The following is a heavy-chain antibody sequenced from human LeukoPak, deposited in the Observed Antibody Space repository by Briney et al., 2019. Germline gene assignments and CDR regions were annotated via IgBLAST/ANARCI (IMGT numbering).Heavy chain of an antibody. V-gene: IGHV3-23*01. D-gene: IGHD5-18*01. CDR3: AKIGETWIQLWLQHPCDY. CDR1: GFTFSSYS. CDR2: ISGSGGST. J-gene: IGHJ4*02. Sequence: PGGSLRLSCAASGFTFSSYSMSWVRQAPGKGLEWVSAISGSGGSTYYADSVKGRFTISRDNSKNTLYLQMNSLRAEDTAVYYCAKIGETWIQLWLQHPCDYWGQGTLVTVSS.